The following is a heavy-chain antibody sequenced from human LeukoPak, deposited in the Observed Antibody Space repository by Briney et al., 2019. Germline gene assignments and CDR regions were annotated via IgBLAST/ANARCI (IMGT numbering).Heavy chain of an antibody. CDR2: VNHSGST. J-gene: IGHJ3*02. CDR1: GGSFSGYY. D-gene: IGHD5-12*01. CDR3: ARPRGYSGYDSQDAFDI. Sequence: SETLSLTCAVYGGSFSGYYWSWIRQPPGKGLEWIGEVNHSGSTNYNPSLKSRVTISVDTSKNQFSLKLSSVTAADTAVYYCARPRGYSGYDSQDAFDIWGQGTMVTVSS. V-gene: IGHV4-34*01.